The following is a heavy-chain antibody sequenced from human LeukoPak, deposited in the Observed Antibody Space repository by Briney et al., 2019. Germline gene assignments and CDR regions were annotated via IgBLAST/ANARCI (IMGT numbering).Heavy chain of an antibody. D-gene: IGHD6-13*01. CDR1: GGTFSSYA. V-gene: IGHV1-69*13. Sequence: ASVKVSCKASGGTFSSYAISWVRQAPGQGLEWMGGIIPIFGTANYAQKFQGRVTITADESTSTAYMELSSLRSEDTAVYYCATHRPTKEIQQLVLGYYYYYYMDVWGKGTTVTVSS. CDR3: ATHRPTKEIQQLVLGYYYYYYMDV. J-gene: IGHJ6*03. CDR2: IIPIFGTA.